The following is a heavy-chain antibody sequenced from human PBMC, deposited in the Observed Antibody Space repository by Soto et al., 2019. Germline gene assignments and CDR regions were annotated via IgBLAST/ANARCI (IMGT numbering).Heavy chain of an antibody. CDR3: ARFEYSSSSYYYYGMDV. J-gene: IGHJ6*02. Sequence: KQSQTLSLPCAISGDSVSSNSAAWNWIRQSPSRGLEWLGRTYYRSKWYNDYAVSVKSRITINPDTSKNQFSLQLNSVTPEDTAVYYCARFEYSSSSYYYYGMDVWGQGTTVTVSS. D-gene: IGHD6-6*01. CDR2: TYYRSKWYN. CDR1: GDSVSSNSAA. V-gene: IGHV6-1*01.